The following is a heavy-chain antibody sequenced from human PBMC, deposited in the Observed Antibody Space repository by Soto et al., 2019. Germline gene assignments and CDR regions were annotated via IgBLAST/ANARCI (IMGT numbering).Heavy chain of an antibody. Sequence: PGGSLRLSCVASGFTFSDYAMAWVRQSPGKGLEWVSSISGSGGSIYYADSVKGRFTISRDNSKNTVFLQMNSLRAEDTAVYYCAKDHGMDVWGQGATVTISS. CDR3: AKDHGMDV. J-gene: IGHJ6*02. CDR2: ISGSGGSI. V-gene: IGHV3-23*01. CDR1: GFTFSDYA.